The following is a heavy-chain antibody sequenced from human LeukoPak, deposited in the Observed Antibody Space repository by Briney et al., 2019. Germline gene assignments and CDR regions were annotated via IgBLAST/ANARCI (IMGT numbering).Heavy chain of an antibody. Sequence: GGSLGLSCAASGFTFSSYAMSWVRQAPGKGLEWVSAISGSGGSTYYADSVKGRFTISRDNSKNTLYLRMNSLRAEDTAVYYCAKDRAVVVAATPFDYWGQGTLVTVSS. CDR3: AKDRAVVVAATPFDY. CDR2: ISGSGGST. D-gene: IGHD2-15*01. V-gene: IGHV3-23*01. J-gene: IGHJ4*02. CDR1: GFTFSSYA.